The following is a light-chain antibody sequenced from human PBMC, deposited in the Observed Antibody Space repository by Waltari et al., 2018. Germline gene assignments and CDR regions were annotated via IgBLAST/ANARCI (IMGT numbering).Light chain of an antibody. Sequence: DIQMTQSPSSLSTSVGDRVTITCQATRDINKYLNWHQQKPGKAPRLLIYDASALETGVPSRFSGSGSGRDFTLTITSLQPEDIGTYFCQQHRDLPPTFGQGTRLEI. CDR3: QQHRDLPPT. V-gene: IGKV1-33*01. CDR2: DAS. CDR1: RDINKY. J-gene: IGKJ5*01.